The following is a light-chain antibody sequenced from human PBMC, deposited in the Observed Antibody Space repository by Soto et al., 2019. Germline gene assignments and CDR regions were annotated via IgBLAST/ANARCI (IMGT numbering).Light chain of an antibody. CDR1: QDVTTN. V-gene: IGKV3-15*01. Sequence: EIRMTQFPDTLSASPGEGATLSCRAGQDVTTNFAWYQQKPGQAPRLLIYDISTSATGVPARFSGSGSGTEFTLSIISLQSEDFAVYFCQQYNNWPFSFGQGTRLEIK. CDR3: QQYNNWPFS. J-gene: IGKJ5*01. CDR2: DIS.